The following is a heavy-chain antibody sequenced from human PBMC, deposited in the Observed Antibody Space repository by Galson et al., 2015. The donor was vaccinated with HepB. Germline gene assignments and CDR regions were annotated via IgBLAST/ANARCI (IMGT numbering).Heavy chain of an antibody. CDR2: IKSKTDGGTT. J-gene: IGHJ4*02. CDR3: TTEYSGPRGLYYFDY. D-gene: IGHD2-15*01. Sequence: SLRLSCAASGFTFSNAWMNWVRQAPGKGLEWVGRIKSKTDGGTTDYAAPVKGRFTISRDDSKNTLYLQMNSLKTEDTAVYYCTTEYSGPRGLYYFDYWGQGTLVTVSS. V-gene: IGHV3-15*07. CDR1: GFTFSNAW.